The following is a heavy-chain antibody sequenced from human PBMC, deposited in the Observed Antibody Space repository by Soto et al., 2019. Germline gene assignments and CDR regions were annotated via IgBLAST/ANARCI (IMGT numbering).Heavy chain of an antibody. Sequence: SVKVSCKASGGTFSSYAISWVRQAPGQGLEWMGGIIPIFGTANYAQKFQGRITITADESTSTAYMELSSLRSEDTAVYYCARDNYYDNSAYFDYWGQGTLVTVSS. D-gene: IGHD3-22*01. CDR2: IIPIFGTA. V-gene: IGHV1-69*13. J-gene: IGHJ4*02. CDR1: GGTFSSYA. CDR3: ARDNYYDNSAYFDY.